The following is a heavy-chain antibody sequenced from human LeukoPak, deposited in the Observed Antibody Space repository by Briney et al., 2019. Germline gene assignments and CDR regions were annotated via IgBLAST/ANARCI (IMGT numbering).Heavy chain of an antibody. CDR1: GGSIRSHF. V-gene: IGHV4-59*08. CDR3: ARHGTPIYHFYGMDV. Sequence: PSETLSLTCTVSGGSIRSHFWSWIRQPPGKGLEWIGYIYYTGGTSYNPSLKSRVTMSVDTSKNEFSLKVTSVTAADTAVCFCARHGTPIYHFYGMDVWGQGTTVTVSS. D-gene: IGHD1-26*01. CDR2: IYYTGGT. J-gene: IGHJ6*01.